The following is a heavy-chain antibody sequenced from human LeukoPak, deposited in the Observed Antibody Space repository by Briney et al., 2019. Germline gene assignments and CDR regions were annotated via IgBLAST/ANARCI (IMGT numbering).Heavy chain of an antibody. Sequence: ASVKVSCKASGYTFTGYYMHWVRQAPGQGLEWMGWINPNSGGTNYAQKFQGRVTMTRGTSISTAYMELSRLRSDDTAVYYCARDFTRTTAAISDYWGQGTLVTVSS. CDR1: GYTFTGYY. V-gene: IGHV1-2*02. D-gene: IGHD2-2*01. CDR2: INPNSGGT. J-gene: IGHJ4*02. CDR3: ARDFTRTTAAISDY.